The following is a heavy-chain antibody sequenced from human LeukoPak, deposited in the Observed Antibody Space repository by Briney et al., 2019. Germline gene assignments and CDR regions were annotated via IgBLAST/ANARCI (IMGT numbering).Heavy chain of an antibody. CDR1: GYTFTSYD. V-gene: IGHV1-8*03. J-gene: IGHJ5*02. CDR3: ARGRLSVRAVIAILKYNWFDP. CDR2: MNPNSGNT. Sequence: ASVKVSCKPSGYTFTSYDINWVRQATGQGLEWMGWMNPNSGNTGYAQKFQGRVTITRNTSISTAYMELSSLRSEDTAVYYCARGRLSVRAVIAILKYNWFDPWGQGTLVTVSS. D-gene: IGHD2-21*01.